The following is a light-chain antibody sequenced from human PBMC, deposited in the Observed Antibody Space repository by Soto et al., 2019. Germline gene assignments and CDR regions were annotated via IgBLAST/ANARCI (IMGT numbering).Light chain of an antibody. V-gene: IGKV3-11*01. CDR2: DAY. CDR1: QSFRGL. Sequence: EVVLTQSPATLSLSPGERATLSCRASQSFRGLLAWYQQKPGQAPRLLIYDAYNRATGIPPRFSGSGSGTDFTLTISSLEPEDSAVYYCQQRHMWPITFGHGTRLEIK. CDR3: QQRHMWPIT. J-gene: IGKJ5*01.